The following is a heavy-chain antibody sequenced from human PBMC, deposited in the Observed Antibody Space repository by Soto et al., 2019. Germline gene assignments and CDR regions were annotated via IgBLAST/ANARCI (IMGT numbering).Heavy chain of an antibody. Sequence: SETLSLTCAVYGGSFSGYYWSWIRQPPGKGLEWIGEINHSGSTNYNPSLKSRVTISVDTSKNQFSLKLSSVTAADTAVYYCARGAVVVAPSMISGCCFDYWGQGTLVTVSS. V-gene: IGHV4-34*01. CDR2: INHSGST. CDR1: GGSFSGYY. D-gene: IGHD2-15*01. CDR3: ARGAVVVAPSMISGCCFDY. J-gene: IGHJ4*02.